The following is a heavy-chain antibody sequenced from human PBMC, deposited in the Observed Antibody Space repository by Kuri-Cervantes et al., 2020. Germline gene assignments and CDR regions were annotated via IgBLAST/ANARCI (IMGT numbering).Heavy chain of an antibody. Sequence: GESLKISCAASGFTFSSYGMHWVRQASGKGLEWVSAISGSGGSTYYADSVKGRFTISRDNSKNTLHLQMNSLRAEDTAVYYCARPAGDYDILTGYDYWGQGTLGTVSS. V-gene: IGHV3-23*01. CDR2: ISGSGGST. CDR3: ARPAGDYDILTGYDY. CDR1: GFTFSSYG. J-gene: IGHJ4*02. D-gene: IGHD3-9*01.